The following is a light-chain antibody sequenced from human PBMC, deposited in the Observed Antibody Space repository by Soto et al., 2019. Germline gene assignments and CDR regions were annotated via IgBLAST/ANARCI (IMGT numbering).Light chain of an antibody. CDR3: NSYTSSGTVV. V-gene: IGLV2-14*01. CDR1: SSDVGGSIY. Sequence: QSALTQPASVSGWPGQSITISCTGTSSDVGGSIYVSWYQLSPGKAPKLLIYDVDRPSGVYNRFSGSKSGNTASLTISGHQAEDEADDYCNSYTSSGTVVFGGGTKLTVL. CDR2: DV. J-gene: IGLJ3*02.